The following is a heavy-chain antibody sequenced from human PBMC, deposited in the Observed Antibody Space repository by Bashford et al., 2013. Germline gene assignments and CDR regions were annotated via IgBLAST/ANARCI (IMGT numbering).Heavy chain of an antibody. J-gene: IGHJ4*02. CDR3: ARRSLGLGSSGWYS. D-gene: IGHD6-19*01. Sequence: WVRQMPGKGLEWMGRIDPSDSYTNYSPSFQGHVTISVDKSISTAYLQWSSLKASDTAMYYCARRSLGLGSSGWYSWGQGALVTVSS. CDR2: IDPSDSYT. V-gene: IGHV5-10-1*01.